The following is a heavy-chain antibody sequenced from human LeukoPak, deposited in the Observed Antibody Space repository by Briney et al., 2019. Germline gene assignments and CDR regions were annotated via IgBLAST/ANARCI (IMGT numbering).Heavy chain of an antibody. CDR3: AKDGGGYHFDY. CDR1: GFTFSSYA. V-gene: IGHV3-7*01. D-gene: IGHD3-22*01. J-gene: IGHJ4*02. CDR2: VKGDGSAT. Sequence: GGSLRLSCAASGFTFSSYAMSWVRQAPGRGLEWLASVKGDGSATSYVDSVKGRFTISRDNAKNSLYLQMNSLRAEDTAVYYCAKDGGGYHFDYWGQGTLVTVSS.